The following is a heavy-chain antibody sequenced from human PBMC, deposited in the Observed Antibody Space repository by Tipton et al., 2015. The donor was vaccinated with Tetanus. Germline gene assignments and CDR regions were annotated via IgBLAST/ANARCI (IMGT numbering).Heavy chain of an antibody. CDR3: ARRNYPYYFDY. CDR1: GGSIRSGGYY. CDR2: IYYLGNT. D-gene: IGHD5-24*01. Sequence: TLSLTCTVSGGSIRSGGYYWSWIRQHPGKGLEWIGYIYYLGNTAYNPSLQSRVSMSVDTSKKQFSLRLNSVAAADTAIYYCARRNYPYYFDYWGQGILVTVSS. J-gene: IGHJ4*02. V-gene: IGHV4-31*03.